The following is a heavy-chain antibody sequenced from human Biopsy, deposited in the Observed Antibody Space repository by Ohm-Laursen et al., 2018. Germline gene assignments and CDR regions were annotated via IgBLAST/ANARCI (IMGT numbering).Heavy chain of an antibody. J-gene: IGHJ3*01. CDR2: IKRDGSQS. Sequence: GSLRLSCSASGFTFSTYWMTWVRQAPGKGLEWVANIKRDGSQSNHADSVKGRFTISRDNAKNLLYLQMNSLRAEDTAVYYCTRDTTYYAGTTYYDALDVWGQGTTVTVSS. D-gene: IGHD2/OR15-2a*01. CDR3: TRDTTYYAGTTYYDALDV. CDR1: GFTFSTYW. V-gene: IGHV3-7*01.